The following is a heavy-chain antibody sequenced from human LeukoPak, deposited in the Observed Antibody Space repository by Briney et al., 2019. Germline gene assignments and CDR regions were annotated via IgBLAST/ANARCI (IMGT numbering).Heavy chain of an antibody. CDR3: ARDRGSSGVDC. V-gene: IGHV4-30-4*08. CDR1: GDSISSGDYY. CDR2: IYYSGST. Sequence: PSQTLSLTCTVSGDSISSGDYYWSWIRQPPGKGLEWIGYIYYSGSTYYNPSLKSRVTISGDTSKNQFSLKLSSVTAADTAVYYCARDRGSSGVDCWGQGTLVTVSS. J-gene: IGHJ4*02. D-gene: IGHD2-15*01.